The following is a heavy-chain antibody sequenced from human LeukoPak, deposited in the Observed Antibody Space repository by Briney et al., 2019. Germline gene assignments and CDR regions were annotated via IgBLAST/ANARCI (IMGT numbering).Heavy chain of an antibody. Sequence: GGSLRLSCTASGFTFSDYSMDWVRQAPGKGLEWVGRSRNGAQSYTADYAASLKGRFTISRDDSKSSMFLQIDSLRTEDTAVYFCAKVGETAMIWGFDYWGQGTLVTVSS. V-gene: IGHV3-72*01. D-gene: IGHD5-18*01. J-gene: IGHJ4*02. CDR1: GFTFSDYS. CDR2: SRNGAQSYTA. CDR3: AKVGETAMIWGFDY.